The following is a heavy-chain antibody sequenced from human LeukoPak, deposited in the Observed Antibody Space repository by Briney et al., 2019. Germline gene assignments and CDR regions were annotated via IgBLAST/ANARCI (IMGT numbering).Heavy chain of an antibody. CDR2: INHRGST. V-gene: IGHV4-34*01. J-gene: IGHJ4*02. Sequence: SETLSLTCGVYSGSFSGYLWTYIRQPPGMGLEWIGEINHRGSTNYNPSLKSRVTISVDTSKNQFSLRLTSVTAADTAVYYCARGSIYYGDSNAYFDYWGQGSLVTVSS. CDR1: SGSFSGYL. D-gene: IGHD4-17*01. CDR3: ARGSIYYGDSNAYFDY.